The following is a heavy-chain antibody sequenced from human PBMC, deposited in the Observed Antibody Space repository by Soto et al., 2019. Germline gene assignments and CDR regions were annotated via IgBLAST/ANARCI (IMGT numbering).Heavy chain of an antibody. CDR1: GFTFSSYA. D-gene: IGHD1-1*01. CDR3: VRDNNWSFDY. CDR2: IGPDGSNI. J-gene: IGHJ4*02. V-gene: IGHV3-74*01. Sequence: PGGSLRLSCAASGFTFSSYAMSWVRQAPGKGLVGVSHIGPDGSNIWEADSVQGRFTISGDNARNRLYLQMNSLRDEDTAIYYCVRDNNWSFDYWGQGILVTVSS.